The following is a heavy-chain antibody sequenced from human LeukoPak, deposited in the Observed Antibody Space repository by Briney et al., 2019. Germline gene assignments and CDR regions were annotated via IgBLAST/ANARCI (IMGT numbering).Heavy chain of an antibody. Sequence: GGSLRLSCAGSGFTFSSNVMSWVRQAPGRGLEWVSTISGSGGATYYADSVKGRFTISSDNSKNTLYLQMNSLRAEDTAVYYCAKDRPIFKDWGQGTQVTVSS. CDR3: AKDRPIFKD. CDR2: ISGSGGAT. CDR1: GFTFSSNV. V-gene: IGHV3-23*01. J-gene: IGHJ4*02.